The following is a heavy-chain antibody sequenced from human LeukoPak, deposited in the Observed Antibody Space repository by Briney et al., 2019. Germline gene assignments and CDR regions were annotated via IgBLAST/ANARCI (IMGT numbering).Heavy chain of an antibody. D-gene: IGHD3-3*01. Sequence: GGSLRLSCATSGFTFRSHSMNWVRQAPGKGLQWVATINQDGSEKYYVDSVKGRFTISRDNAKNSLYLQMNSLRVEDTAVYFCARDRNADFWSGYYTNYFDYWGQGALVTVSS. CDR1: GFTFRSHS. J-gene: IGHJ4*02. V-gene: IGHV3-7*01. CDR3: ARDRNADFWSGYYTNYFDY. CDR2: INQDGSEK.